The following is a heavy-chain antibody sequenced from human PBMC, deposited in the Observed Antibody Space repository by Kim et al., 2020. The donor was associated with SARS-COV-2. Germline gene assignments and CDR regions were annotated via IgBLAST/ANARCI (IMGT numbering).Heavy chain of an antibody. CDR1: GGSFSGYY. D-gene: IGHD3-22*01. J-gene: IGHJ3*02. CDR3: ASTYYYDSTSDI. V-gene: IGHV4-34*01. Sequence: SETLSLTCAVYGGSFSGYYWSWIRQPPGKGLEWIGEINHSGSTNYNPSLKSRVTISVDTSKNQFSLKLSSVTAADTAVYYCASTYYYDSTSDIWGQGTMVTVSS. CDR2: INHSGST.